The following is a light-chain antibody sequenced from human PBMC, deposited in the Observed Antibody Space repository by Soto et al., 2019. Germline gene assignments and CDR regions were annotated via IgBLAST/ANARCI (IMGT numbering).Light chain of an antibody. V-gene: IGLV4-69*01. J-gene: IGLJ3*02. CDR2: VNSDGSH. Sequence: QPVLTQSPSASASLGASVKLTCTLSSGHNSYAIAWHQQQPEKGPRYLMKVNSDGSHSKGDGIPDRFSGSSSGAERYLTISSLQSEDEADDYCQTWSTDIRVFGGGTKLTVL. CDR3: QTWSTDIRV. CDR1: SGHNSYA.